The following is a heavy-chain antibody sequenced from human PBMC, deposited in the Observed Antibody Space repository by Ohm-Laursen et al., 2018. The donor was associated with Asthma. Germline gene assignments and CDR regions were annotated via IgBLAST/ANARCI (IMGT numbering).Heavy chain of an antibody. J-gene: IGHJ6*02. CDR3: ARGGHGSSYYYYGMDV. CDR2: INPNSGGT. Sequence: ASVKVSCKASGYTFTGYYMHWVRQAPGQGLEWMGRINPNSGGTNYAQKFQGRVTMTRDTSISTAYMELSRLRSDDTAVYYCARGGHGSSYYYYGMDVWGQGTTVTVSS. CDR1: GYTFTGYY. D-gene: IGHD6-13*01. V-gene: IGHV1-2*06.